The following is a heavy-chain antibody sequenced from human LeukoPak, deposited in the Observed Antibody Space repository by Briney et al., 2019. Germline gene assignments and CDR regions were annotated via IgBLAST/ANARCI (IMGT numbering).Heavy chain of an antibody. J-gene: IGHJ5*02. CDR2: IYTSGST. Sequence: SETLSLTCTVSGGSISSGSYYWSWIRQPAGKGLEWIGRIYTSGSTNYNPSLKSRVTISVDTSKNQFSLKLSSVTAADTAVYYCARESANFGSYESWFDPWGQGTLVTVSS. CDR1: GGSISSGSYY. D-gene: IGHD1-26*01. CDR3: ARESANFGSYESWFDP. V-gene: IGHV4-61*02.